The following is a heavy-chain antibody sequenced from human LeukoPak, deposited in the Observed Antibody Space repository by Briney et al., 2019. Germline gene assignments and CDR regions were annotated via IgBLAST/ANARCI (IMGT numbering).Heavy chain of an antibody. CDR1: GDSISRSNYY. CDR3: AREYYDILTRFDP. D-gene: IGHD3-9*01. Sequence: SETLSLTCSVSGDSISRSNYYWSWIRQHPGKGLEWIGYINYSGSTYYNPSLTSRVSTSVDTSKNQFSLKLRSVTAADTAVYYCAREYYDILTRFDPWGQGTLVTVSS. J-gene: IGHJ5*02. V-gene: IGHV4-31*03. CDR2: INYSGST.